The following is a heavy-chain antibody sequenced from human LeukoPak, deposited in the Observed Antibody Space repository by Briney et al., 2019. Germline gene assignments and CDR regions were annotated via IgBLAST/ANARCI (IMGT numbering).Heavy chain of an antibody. CDR1: GYIFTSYY. CDR2: INPSGGST. V-gene: IGHV1-46*01. J-gene: IGHJ6*03. CDR3: GRDPLHYYDSSGQPLYYYMDV. D-gene: IGHD3-22*01. Sequence: ASVKVSCKASGYIFTSYYMHWVRQAPGQGLEWMGIINPSGGSTSYAQKFRGRVTMTRDTSTSTVYMELSSLRSEDTAVYYCGRDPLHYYDSSGQPLYYYMDVWGKGTMVTVSS.